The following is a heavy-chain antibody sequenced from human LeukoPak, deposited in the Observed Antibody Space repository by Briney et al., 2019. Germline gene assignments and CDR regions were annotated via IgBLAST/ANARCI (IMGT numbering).Heavy chain of an antibody. Sequence: SETLSLTCAVSGYSISSGYYWGWIRQPPGKGLEWIGSIYHSGSTYYNPSLKSRVTISVDTSKNRFSLKLTSVTAADTAVYYCARDASSGGHYWGQGTLVTVSS. CDR2: IYHSGST. J-gene: IGHJ4*02. CDR1: GYSISSGYY. CDR3: ARDASSGGHY. D-gene: IGHD3-22*01. V-gene: IGHV4-38-2*02.